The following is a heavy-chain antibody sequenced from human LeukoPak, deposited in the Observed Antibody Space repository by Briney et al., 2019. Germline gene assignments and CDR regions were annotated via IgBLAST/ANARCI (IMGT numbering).Heavy chain of an antibody. V-gene: IGHV3-11*04. CDR1: SFRFDSFY. CDR2: ISASGAVP. CDR3: ARSLIVASEDY. D-gene: IGHD3-22*01. Sequence: RGSLRICCAASSFRFDSFYMGGMRQVPATVLHYIALISASGAVPYYAESVKGRFTISRDNAKNSVSLQMNSLSADDTAIYYCARSLIVASEDYWGQGTQVTVSS. J-gene: IGHJ4*02.